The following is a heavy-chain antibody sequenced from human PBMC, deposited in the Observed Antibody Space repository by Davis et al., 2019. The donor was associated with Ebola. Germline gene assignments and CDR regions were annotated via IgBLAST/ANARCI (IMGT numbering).Heavy chain of an antibody. J-gene: IGHJ6*02. Sequence: PGGSLRLSCNGSGYSFTSYWIGWVRQMPGKGLEWMGIIYPGDSDTRYSPSFQGQVTISADKSISTAYLQWSSLKASDTAMYYCARHYCSGGSCYYYYGMDVWGQGTTVTVSS. CDR1: GYSFTSYW. CDR2: IYPGDSDT. CDR3: ARHYCSGGSCYYYYGMDV. D-gene: IGHD2-15*01. V-gene: IGHV5-51*01.